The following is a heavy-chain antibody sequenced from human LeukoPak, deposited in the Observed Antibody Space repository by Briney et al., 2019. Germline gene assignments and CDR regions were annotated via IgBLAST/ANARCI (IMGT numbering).Heavy chain of an antibody. CDR1: GGSISSGGYY. Sequence: SQTLSLTCTVSGGSISSGGYYWSWVRQPAGRGLEWIGRIYTSGSTNYNPSLMSRVTISVDTSKNQFSLRLNSVTAADTAVYYCARTYNWNYYFYMDVWGKGTTVTVSS. J-gene: IGHJ6*03. CDR2: IYTSGST. V-gene: IGHV4-61*02. D-gene: IGHD1-20*01. CDR3: ARTYNWNYYFYMDV.